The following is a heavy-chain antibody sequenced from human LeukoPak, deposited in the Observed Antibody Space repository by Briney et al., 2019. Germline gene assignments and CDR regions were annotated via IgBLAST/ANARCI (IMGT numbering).Heavy chain of an antibody. CDR3: AKNRGANYYNSYMVV. CDR1: GFTVSTYA. Sequence: GGSLSLSCAPSGFTVSTYAMRWVRHAPGRGLEWLSTIGGGGRDTFYADHVKGRFTVFRDNSKNTLYLQMSRLRAEDTAVYFCAKNRGANYYNSYMVVWGKGTTVTVSS. CDR2: IGGGGRDT. J-gene: IGHJ6*03. D-gene: IGHD4/OR15-4a*01. V-gene: IGHV3-23*01.